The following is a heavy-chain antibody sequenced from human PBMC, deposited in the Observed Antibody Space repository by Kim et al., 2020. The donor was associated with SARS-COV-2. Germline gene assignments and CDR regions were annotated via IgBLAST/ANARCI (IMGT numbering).Heavy chain of an antibody. J-gene: IGHJ6*02. CDR1: GGTFSSYA. Sequence: SVKVSCKASGGTFSSYAISWVRQAPGQGLEWMGGIIPIFGTANYAQKFQGRVTITADESTSTAYMELSSLRSEDTAVYYCARGYNWNSEDYYYGMDVWGQGTTVTVSS. V-gene: IGHV1-69*13. CDR3: ARGYNWNSEDYYYGMDV. D-gene: IGHD1-7*01. CDR2: IIPIFGTA.